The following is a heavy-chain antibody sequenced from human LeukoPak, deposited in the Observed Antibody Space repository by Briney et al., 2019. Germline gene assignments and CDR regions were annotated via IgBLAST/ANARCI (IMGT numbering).Heavy chain of an antibody. V-gene: IGHV3-33*01. J-gene: IGHJ4*02. CDR3: VRGPETYFYYSGSSSDFDY. Sequence: PGGSLRLSCAASGFTFDNFGMHWVRQAPARGLEWVALMSYDGTSKYYADSVKGRFTISRDDSKDTLLLEMNSLRGEDTAVYYCVRGPETYFYYSGSSSDFDYWGQGTPVTISS. CDR2: MSYDGTSK. D-gene: IGHD3-10*01. CDR1: GFTFDNFG.